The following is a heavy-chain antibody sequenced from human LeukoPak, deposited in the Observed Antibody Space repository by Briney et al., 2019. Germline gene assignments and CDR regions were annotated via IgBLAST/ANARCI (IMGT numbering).Heavy chain of an antibody. J-gene: IGHJ4*02. V-gene: IGHV3-73*01. Sequence: GGSVRLSCAASGFTFSGSAMHWVRQASGKGLEWVGRIRSKANSYATAYAASVKGRFTISRDDSKNTAYLQMNSLKTEDTAVYYCTRLGAGDYWGQGTLVTVSS. D-gene: IGHD1-26*01. CDR2: IRSKANSYAT. CDR1: GFTFSGSA. CDR3: TRLGAGDY.